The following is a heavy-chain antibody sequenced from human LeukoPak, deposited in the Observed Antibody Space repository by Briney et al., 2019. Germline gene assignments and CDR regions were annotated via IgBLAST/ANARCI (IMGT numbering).Heavy chain of an antibody. Sequence: GESLKISCEASGYTFTSHWISWVRQMPGKGLEWVGKIDPSDSYINYSPSFQGHVTISADKSISTAYLQWSSLRASDTAMYYCASHVGVISVSDFWGQGTLVTVSS. J-gene: IGHJ4*02. CDR2: IDPSDSYI. CDR3: ASHVGVISVSDF. D-gene: IGHD3-16*02. CDR1: GYTFTSHW. V-gene: IGHV5-10-1*01.